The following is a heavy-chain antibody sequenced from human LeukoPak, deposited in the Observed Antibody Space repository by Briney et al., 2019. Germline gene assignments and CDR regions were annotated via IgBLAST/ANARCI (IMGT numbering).Heavy chain of an antibody. CDR3: ARRSRYYFDY. Sequence: PSETLSLTCAVYGGSFSGYYWSWIRQPPGKGLEWIGEINHSGSTNYNPSLKSRVTISVDTSKNQFSLKLSSVTAADTAVYYCARRSRYYFDYWGREPWSPSPQ. V-gene: IGHV4-34*01. CDR2: INHSGST. J-gene: IGHJ4*02. CDR1: GGSFSGYY. D-gene: IGHD1-26*01.